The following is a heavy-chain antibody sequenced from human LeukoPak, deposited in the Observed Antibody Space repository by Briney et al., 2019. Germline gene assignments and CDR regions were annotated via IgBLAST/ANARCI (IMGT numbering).Heavy chain of an antibody. D-gene: IGHD3-22*01. CDR2: INPDGSTT. Sequence: GGSLRLSCAASGFTFSSYWIRWVRQAPGKGLEWVSRINPDGSTTTYADSVKGRFTISRDNAKNTVYLQMNSLRAEDTAVYYCARVLSGSWDWFDPWGQGTLVTVSS. CDR1: GFTFSSYW. V-gene: IGHV3-74*01. J-gene: IGHJ5*02. CDR3: ARVLSGSWDWFDP.